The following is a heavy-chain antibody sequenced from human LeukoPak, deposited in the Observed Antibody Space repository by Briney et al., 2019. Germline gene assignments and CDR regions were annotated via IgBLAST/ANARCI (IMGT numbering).Heavy chain of an antibody. D-gene: IGHD7-27*01. CDR1: GYTFSDYY. V-gene: IGHV1-2*02. J-gene: IGHJ4*02. CDR3: TRVTPGEGN. Sequence: ASVKVSCKASGYTFSDYYIYWVRQAPGQGLEWMGWINPNSGGTNYAQKFQGRVAMTRDTSISTAYMELNRVTSDDTAVFYCTRVTPGEGNWRQGTLLTVSS. CDR2: INPNSGGT.